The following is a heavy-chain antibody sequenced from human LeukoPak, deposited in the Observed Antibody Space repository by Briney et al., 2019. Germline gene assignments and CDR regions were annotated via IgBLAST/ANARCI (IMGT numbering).Heavy chain of an antibody. CDR2: IYPSGST. D-gene: IGHD6-19*01. CDR1: GGSISSDTYS. CDR3: ARHLGSEQWLVPDPYYFDY. V-gene: IGHV4-30-2*03. J-gene: IGHJ4*02. Sequence: SETLSLTCAVSGGSISSDTYSWSWIRQPPGKGLEWIGYIYPSGSTYYNPSLKSRVTISVDTSKNQFSLKLSSVTAADTAVYYCARHLGSEQWLVPDPYYFDYWGQGTLVTVSS.